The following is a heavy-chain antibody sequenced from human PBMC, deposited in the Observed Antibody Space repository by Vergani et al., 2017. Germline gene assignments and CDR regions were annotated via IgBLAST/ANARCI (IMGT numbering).Heavy chain of an antibody. CDR2: IYFSGDT. J-gene: IGHJ3*02. CDR1: GVSITSSSYY. CDR3: AGPSIVSDLVQRAFDI. Sequence: QLHLQESGPGLVKPSETLSLTCNVSGVSITSSSYYWGWVRQPPGKGLEWIGCIYFSGDTYYRSSLKSRLTISADSSRNQFFLKLTSVTAADTAIYYCAGPSIVSDLVQRAFDILGEGTMVTVSS. V-gene: IGHV4-39*01. D-gene: IGHD2-21*01.